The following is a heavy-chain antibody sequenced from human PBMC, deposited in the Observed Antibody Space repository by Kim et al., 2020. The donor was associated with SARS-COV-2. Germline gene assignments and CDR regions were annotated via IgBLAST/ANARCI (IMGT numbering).Heavy chain of an antibody. J-gene: IGHJ6*02. Sequence: NYNPSRKSRVTISVDPSKNQFSLKLSSVTAADTAVYYCARRVGYYGMDVWGQGTTVTVSS. V-gene: IGHV4-34*01. D-gene: IGHD3-10*01. CDR3: ARRVGYYGMDV.